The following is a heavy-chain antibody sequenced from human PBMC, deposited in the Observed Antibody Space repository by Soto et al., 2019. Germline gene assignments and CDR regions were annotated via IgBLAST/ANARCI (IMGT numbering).Heavy chain of an antibody. V-gene: IGHV3-23*01. CDR2: ISADGHST. D-gene: IGHD6-13*01. CDR3: ERGIRQLVLSQKFDY. Sequence: GSLRLPCTASGCRFSDYSMSWVRQVPGGGLEWVAVISADGHSTYFADSVKGRFTITRDNFKDTMSLEMHYLRPEDTAVYYCERGIRQLVLSQKFDYWGQGTLVTVSS. J-gene: IGHJ4*02. CDR1: GCRFSDYS.